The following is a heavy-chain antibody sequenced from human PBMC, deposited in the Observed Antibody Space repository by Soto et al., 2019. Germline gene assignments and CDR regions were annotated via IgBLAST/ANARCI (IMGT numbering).Heavy chain of an antibody. CDR2: MNPINGAT. J-gene: IGHJ6*02. CDR1: GYDFTAYD. D-gene: IGHD6-13*01. V-gene: IGHV1-8*02. Sequence: ASVKVSCKASGYDFTAYDSNGVRQASGQGLEWMGWMNPINGATGTARRFQGRVSLSRNTATGTAYLELTSLRSDDTAVYYCGRGPSPRAPAGGTPYYYAMDVWGQGTTVTVSS. CDR3: GRGPSPRAPAGGTPYYYAMDV.